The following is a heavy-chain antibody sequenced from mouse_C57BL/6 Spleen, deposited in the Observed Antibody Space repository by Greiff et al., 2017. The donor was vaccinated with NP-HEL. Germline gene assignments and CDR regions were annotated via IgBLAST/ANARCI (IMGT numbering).Heavy chain of an antibody. Sequence: QVQLKESGPGLVAPSQSLSITCTVSGFSLTSYGVSWVRQPPGKGLEWLGVIWGDGSTNYHSALISRLSISKDNSKSQVFLKLNSLQTDDTATYYCARITTVVATPKDYYAMDYWGQGTSVTVSS. CDR2: IWGDGST. CDR1: GFSLTSYG. D-gene: IGHD1-1*01. J-gene: IGHJ4*01. CDR3: ARITTVVATPKDYYAMDY. V-gene: IGHV2-3*01.